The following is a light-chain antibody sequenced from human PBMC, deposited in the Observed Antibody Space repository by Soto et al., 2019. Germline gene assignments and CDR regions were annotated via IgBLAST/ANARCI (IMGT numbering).Light chain of an antibody. J-gene: IGKJ1*01. Sequence: DIEMTQSPSTLSASVGETVTIICRANQTISTWLAWYQQKPGEAPKLLIYRASTRPTGIPARFSGSGSGTEFTLTISSLQPDDFAAYYCQQYSTYPMTFGQGTKLDI. V-gene: IGKV1-5*02. CDR3: QQYSTYPMT. CDR1: QTISTW. CDR2: RAS.